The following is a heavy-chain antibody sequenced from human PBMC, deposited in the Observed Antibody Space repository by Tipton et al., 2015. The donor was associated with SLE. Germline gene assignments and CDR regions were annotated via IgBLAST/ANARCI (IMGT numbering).Heavy chain of an antibody. CDR2: ISWNSGSI. V-gene: IGHV3-9*01. J-gene: IGHJ4*02. CDR1: GFTFDDYA. D-gene: IGHD6-6*01. CDR3: ARSGSIALPGGY. Sequence: SLRLSCAASGFTFDDYAMHWVRQAPGKGLEWVSGISWNSGSIGYADSVKGRFTISRDNSKNTLYLQMNSLRAEDTAVYYCARSGSIALPGGYWGQGTLVTVSS.